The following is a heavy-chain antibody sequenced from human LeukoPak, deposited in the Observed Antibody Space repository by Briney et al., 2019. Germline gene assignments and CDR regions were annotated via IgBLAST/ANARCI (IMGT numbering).Heavy chain of an antibody. V-gene: IGHV4-31*11. CDR1: GGSINGGGYY. CDR3: AKGSSSWWGDYYYYYGMDV. D-gene: IGHD6-13*01. Sequence: SETLSLTCAVAGGSINGGGYYWNWVRQHPGKGLEWLGCIHPTGNLYYNPSLPGRSTISVDTSKSHFSLNLTSLTAADTAVYYCAKGSSSWWGDYYYYYGMDVWGQGTTVTVSS. CDR2: IHPTGNL. J-gene: IGHJ6*02.